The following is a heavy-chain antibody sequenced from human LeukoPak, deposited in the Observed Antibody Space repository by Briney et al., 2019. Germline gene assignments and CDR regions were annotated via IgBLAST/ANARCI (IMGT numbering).Heavy chain of an antibody. CDR2: IYHSGST. V-gene: IGHV4-38-2*02. J-gene: IGHJ5*02. CDR3: ARARLSSGWLVNWFDP. D-gene: IGHD6-19*01. CDR1: GYSISSGYY. Sequence: SETLSLTCTVSGYSISSGYYWGWIRPPPGKGLEWIGSIYHSGSTYYNPSLKSRVTISVDTSKNQFSLKLSSVTAADTAVYYCARARLSSGWLVNWFDPWGQGTLVTVSS.